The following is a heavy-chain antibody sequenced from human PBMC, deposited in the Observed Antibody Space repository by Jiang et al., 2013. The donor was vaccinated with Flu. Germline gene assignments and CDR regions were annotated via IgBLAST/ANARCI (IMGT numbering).Heavy chain of an antibody. CDR2: IYHSGRT. V-gene: IGHV4-4*02. Sequence: KPSGTLSLTCAVSGDSISSTNWWSWVRQPPGQGLECIGEIYHSGRTNYNPSLKSRVTISVDKSKNQFSLKLSSVTAADTAVYYCARWGSVGPTKTFDSWGQGTLVTVSS. CDR1: GDSISSTNW. J-gene: IGHJ4*02. D-gene: IGHD1-26*01. CDR3: ARWGSVGPTKTFDS.